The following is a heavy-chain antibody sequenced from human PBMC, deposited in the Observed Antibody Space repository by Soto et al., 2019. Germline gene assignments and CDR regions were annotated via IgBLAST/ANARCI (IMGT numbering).Heavy chain of an antibody. D-gene: IGHD1-1*01. Sequence: QLQLQESGPGLVKPSGTLSLTCGVSGGSLSTPVWWSWVRLPPGKGLEWIGEVFHSGSANYNPSLQSSVTISLDKSANQFSLRLSSVTAADTAVYYCARKAWTRLDYWVQGALVTVSA. CDR1: GGSLSTPVW. CDR3: ARKAWTRLDY. CDR2: VFHSGSA. J-gene: IGHJ4*02. V-gene: IGHV4-4*02.